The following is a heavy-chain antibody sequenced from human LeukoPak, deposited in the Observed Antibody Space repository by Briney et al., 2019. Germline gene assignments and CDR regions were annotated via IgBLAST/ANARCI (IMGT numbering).Heavy chain of an antibody. Sequence: PGRSLRLSCAASGFTFSSYGMHWVRQAPGKGLEWVAVIWYDGSNKYYADSVKGRFTISRDNSKNTLYLQMNSLRAEDTAVYYCARGIDYYDSSGYYYDYWGQGTLVTVSS. D-gene: IGHD3-22*01. CDR3: ARGIDYYDSSGYYYDY. CDR2: IWYDGSNK. CDR1: GFTFSSYG. V-gene: IGHV3-33*01. J-gene: IGHJ4*02.